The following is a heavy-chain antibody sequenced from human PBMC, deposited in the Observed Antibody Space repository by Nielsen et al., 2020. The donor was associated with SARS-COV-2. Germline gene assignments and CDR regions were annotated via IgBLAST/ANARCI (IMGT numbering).Heavy chain of an antibody. CDR2: ISGSGSDT. V-gene: IGHV3-23*01. CDR3: AKEKRGLFLGLYDL. D-gene: IGHD3/OR15-3a*01. Sequence: GESLKISCAASGFTFSNDAMSWVRQAPGKGLEWVSFISGSGSDTYYADSVKGRFTISRDNSKITSYLQMRSLGAEDTAVYYCAKEKRGLFLGLYDLWGQGTLVAVPS. J-gene: IGHJ5*02. CDR1: GFTFSNDA.